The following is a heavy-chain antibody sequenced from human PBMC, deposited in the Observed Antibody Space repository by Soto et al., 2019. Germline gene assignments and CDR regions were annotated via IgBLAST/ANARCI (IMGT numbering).Heavy chain of an antibody. CDR3: ARTGSSSWLYYFDY. CDR1: GFTFSSYA. V-gene: IGHV3-23*01. J-gene: IGHJ4*02. Sequence: EVQLLESGGGLVQPGGSLRLSCAASGFTFSSYAMSWVRQAPGKGLEWVSAISNSGGSTYYADSVKGRFTISRDNSKNPLYLQMSSLRAEDTAVYYCARTGSSSWLYYFDYWGQGTLVTVSS. CDR2: ISNSGGST. D-gene: IGHD6-13*01.